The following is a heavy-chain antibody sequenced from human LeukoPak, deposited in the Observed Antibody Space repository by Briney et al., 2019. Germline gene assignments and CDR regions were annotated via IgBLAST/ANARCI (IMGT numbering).Heavy chain of an antibody. V-gene: IGHV3-23*01. CDR2: VLSGGGST. D-gene: IGHD2-21*01. J-gene: IGHJ4*02. CDR3: AKDAIYGDGYWEFDY. Sequence: PGGSLSLSCAGSGFNFGGYSMSWVRQAPGKGLEWVSGVLSGGGSTYYADAVKGRFTISRDNSRSTLYLQMNSLRAEDTAVYYCAKDAIYGDGYWEFDYWGQGTLVTVSS. CDR1: GFNFGGYS.